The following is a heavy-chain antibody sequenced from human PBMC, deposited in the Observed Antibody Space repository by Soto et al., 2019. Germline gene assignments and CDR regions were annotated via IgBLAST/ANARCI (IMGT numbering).Heavy chain of an antibody. V-gene: IGHV3-48*02. CDR3: ARGGRYLPVDY. J-gene: IGHJ4*02. Sequence: EVQLVESGGGLVQPGGSLRLSCAASGFSFSTYSMNWVRQAPGKGLEWVSYISSSSSTIYYADSVKGRFTISRDNGKNSLYLQMSSLRDEDTAVYYCARGGRYLPVDYWGQGTLLTVSS. D-gene: IGHD1-26*01. CDR1: GFSFSTYS. CDR2: ISSSSSTI.